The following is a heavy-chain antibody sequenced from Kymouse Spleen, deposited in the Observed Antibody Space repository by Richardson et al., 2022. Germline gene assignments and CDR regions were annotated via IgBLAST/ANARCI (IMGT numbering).Heavy chain of an antibody. CDR2: IYSCGST. J-gene: IGHJ2*01. CDR3: AREGRRWLQLRDWYFDL. CDR1: GFTVSSNY. D-gene: IGHD5-24*01. Sequence: EVQLVESGGGLIQPGGSLRLSCAASGFTVSSNYMSWVRQAPGKGLEWVSVIYSCGSTYYADSVKGRFTISRDNSKNTLYLQMNSLRAEDTAVYYCAREGRRWLQLRDWYFDLWGRGTLVTVSS. V-gene: IGHV3-66*03.